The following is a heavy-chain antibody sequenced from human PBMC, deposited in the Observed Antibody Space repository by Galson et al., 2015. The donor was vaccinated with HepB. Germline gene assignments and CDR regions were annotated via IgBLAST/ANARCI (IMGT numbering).Heavy chain of an antibody. Sequence: SLRLSCAASGFTFTDYWMSWVRQTPGKGLEWVSGISWNSDKIAYADSVKGRFTISRDNAEKSLSLEMKNLGPEDTAMYYCARGDCSGPICYIKSWGQGILVTVSS. CDR2: ISWNSDKI. D-gene: IGHD2-15*01. CDR1: GFTFTDYW. CDR3: ARGDCSGPICYIKS. J-gene: IGHJ4*02. V-gene: IGHV3-20*04.